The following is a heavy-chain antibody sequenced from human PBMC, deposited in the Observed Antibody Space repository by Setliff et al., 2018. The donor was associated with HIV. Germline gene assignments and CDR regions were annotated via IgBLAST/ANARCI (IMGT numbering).Heavy chain of an antibody. Sequence: ASVKVSCKASGYTFTSYAMHWVRQAPGQRLEWMGWINAGNGNTKYSQKFQGRVTMTRDTSTSTVYMELSSLRSEDTAVYYCARRTTRGAFDIWGQGTMVTVSS. V-gene: IGHV1-3*01. CDR3: ARRTTRGAFDI. CDR1: GYTFTSYA. J-gene: IGHJ3*02. CDR2: INAGNGNT. D-gene: IGHD1-1*01.